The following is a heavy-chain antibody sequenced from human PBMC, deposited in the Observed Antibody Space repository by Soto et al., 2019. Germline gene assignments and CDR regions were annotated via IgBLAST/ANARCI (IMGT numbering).Heavy chain of an antibody. V-gene: IGHV1-69*10. Sequence: ASVKVSCKASGGTFSSYAISWVRQAPGQGLEWMGGIIPILGIANYAQKFQGRVTITADKSTSTAYMELSSLRSEDTAVYYCASAPRSDYDSSGYYFDYWGQGTLVTVSS. CDR3: ASAPRSDYDSSGYYFDY. J-gene: IGHJ4*02. CDR1: GGTFSSYA. CDR2: IIPILGIA. D-gene: IGHD3-22*01.